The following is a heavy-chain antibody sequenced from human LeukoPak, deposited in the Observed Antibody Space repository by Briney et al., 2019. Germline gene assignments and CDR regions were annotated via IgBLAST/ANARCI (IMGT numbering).Heavy chain of an antibody. Sequence: SETLSLTCTVSGDSISRSTYYWAWIRQPPGKGPEWIGSVYYGRSPYFNPSLEGRATISVDTSKNHFSLKMSSVTAADTAVYYCARSSGTGTFSYWGQGTLVTVSS. D-gene: IGHD6-25*01. CDR3: ARSSGTGTFSY. CDR1: GDSISRSTYY. J-gene: IGHJ4*02. CDR2: VYYGRSP. V-gene: IGHV4-39*02.